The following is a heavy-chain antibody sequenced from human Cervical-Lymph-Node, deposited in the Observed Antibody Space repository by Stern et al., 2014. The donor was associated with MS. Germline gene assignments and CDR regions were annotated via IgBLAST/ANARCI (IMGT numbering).Heavy chain of an antibody. V-gene: IGHV1-18*01. Sequence: VQLVESGAEVKKPGASVKVSCKASGYTFTTSGITWVRQAPGQGPEWMGWISAYDGTTKYTQELQGRVTMTTDTPTSTGYMELRSLRSDDTAVYYCARGSWEVGLDYWGQGTQVTVSS. CDR3: ARGSWEVGLDY. D-gene: IGHD1-26*01. CDR1: GYTFTTSG. CDR2: ISAYDGTT. J-gene: IGHJ4*02.